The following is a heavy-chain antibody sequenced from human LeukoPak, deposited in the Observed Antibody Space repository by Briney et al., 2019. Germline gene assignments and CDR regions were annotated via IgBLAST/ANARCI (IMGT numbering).Heavy chain of an antibody. CDR1: GDSVSNYY. D-gene: IGHD1/OR15-1a*01. V-gene: IGHV4-59*08. CDR2: SSYSGST. CDR3: ARHVGNTLYFLDY. Sequence: PSETLSLTCTVSGDSVSNYYWSWLRQPPGKRLEWIGHSSYSGSTKYNPSLNSRVTLSVDTSKNQLSLKLSSVTAADTAVYYCARHVGNTLYFLDYWGQGILATVSS. J-gene: IGHJ4*02.